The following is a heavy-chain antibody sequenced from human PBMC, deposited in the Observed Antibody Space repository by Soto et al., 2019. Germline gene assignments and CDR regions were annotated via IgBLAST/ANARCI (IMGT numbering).Heavy chain of an antibody. Sequence: GGSLRLSCAASGFTFNSYGIHWVRQAPGKGLEWVAVISHDGSKTNYADSVKGRVTISRDNSKDTVYLQMNSLRAEDTAVYYCAKARAQYYDFWSGYPVDYWGQGT. CDR3: AKARAQYYDFWSGYPVDY. CDR2: ISHDGSKT. J-gene: IGHJ4*02. D-gene: IGHD3-3*01. CDR1: GFTFNSYG. V-gene: IGHV3-30*18.